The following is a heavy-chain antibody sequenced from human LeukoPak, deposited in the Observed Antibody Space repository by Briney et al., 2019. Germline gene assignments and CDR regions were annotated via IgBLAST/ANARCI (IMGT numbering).Heavy chain of an antibody. J-gene: IGHJ4*02. Sequence: SETLSLTCAVYGGSFSGYYWSWIRQPPGKGLEWIGEINHSGSTNYNPSLKSRVTISVDTSKNQFSLKLSSVTAADTAVYYCARGGDYVWGSYRNRKTYFDYWGQGTLVTVSS. CDR2: INHSGST. CDR1: GGSFSGYY. D-gene: IGHD3-16*02. CDR3: ARGGDYVWGSYRNRKTYFDY. V-gene: IGHV4-34*01.